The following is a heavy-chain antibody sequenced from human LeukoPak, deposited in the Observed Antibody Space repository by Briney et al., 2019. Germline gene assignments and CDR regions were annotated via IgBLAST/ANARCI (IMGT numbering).Heavy chain of an antibody. CDR2: IYYSGST. CDR1: GGSISSGGYY. J-gene: IGHJ3*02. Sequence: SQTLSLTCTVSGGSISSGGYYWGWIRQHPGKGLEWIGYIYYSGSTYYNPSLKSRVTISVDTSKNQFSLKLSSVTAADTAVYYCASTTLNCGGDCYGAFDIWGQGTMVTVSS. V-gene: IGHV4-31*03. D-gene: IGHD2-21*02. CDR3: ASTTLNCGGDCYGAFDI.